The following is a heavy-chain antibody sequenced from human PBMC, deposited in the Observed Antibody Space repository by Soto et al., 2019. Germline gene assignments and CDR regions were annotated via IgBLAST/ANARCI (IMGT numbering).Heavy chain of an antibody. CDR2: IYWDDDK. V-gene: IGHV2-5*02. Sequence: ESGPTLVNPTQTLTLTCTFSGFSLSSSGVGVGWIRQPPGKALEWLALIYWDDDKRYSPSLKSRLTITKDTSKNQVVLTMTNMDPVDTATYYCAHRLNTDCSSSSCYSYWGQGTLVTVSS. CDR1: GFSLSSSGVG. D-gene: IGHD2-2*01. J-gene: IGHJ4*02. CDR3: AHRLNTDCSSSSCYSY.